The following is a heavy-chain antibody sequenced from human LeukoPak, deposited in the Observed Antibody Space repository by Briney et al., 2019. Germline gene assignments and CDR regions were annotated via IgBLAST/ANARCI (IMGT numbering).Heavy chain of an antibody. Sequence: SETLSLTCAVYGGSFSGYFWSWIRQPPGKGLEWIGEINHSGSTNYNPSLKSRVTISVDTSKNQFSLKLSSVTAADTAVYYCARRAVAGTSFEDFWGQGTLVTVSS. CDR2: INHSGST. CDR1: GGSFSGYF. V-gene: IGHV4-34*01. J-gene: IGHJ4*02. CDR3: ARRAVAGTSFEDF. D-gene: IGHD6-19*01.